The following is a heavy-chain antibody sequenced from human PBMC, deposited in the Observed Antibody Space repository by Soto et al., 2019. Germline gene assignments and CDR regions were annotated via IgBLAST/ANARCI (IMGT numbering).Heavy chain of an antibody. J-gene: IGHJ4*02. D-gene: IGHD5-12*01. CDR3: ARVWRYSGYDYPYYFDY. V-gene: IGHV1-18*01. Sequence: GASVKVSCKASGYTFTSYGISWVRQAPGQGLEWMGWISAYNGNTNYAQKFQGRVTMTTDTSTSTAYMELRSLRSDDTAVYYCARVWRYSGYDYPYYFDYWGQGTLVTVSS. CDR1: GYTFTSYG. CDR2: ISAYNGNT.